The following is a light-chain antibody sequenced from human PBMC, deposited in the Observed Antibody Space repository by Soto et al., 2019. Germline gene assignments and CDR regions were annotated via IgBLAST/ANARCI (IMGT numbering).Light chain of an antibody. J-gene: IGKJ1*01. CDR1: QSVSSN. V-gene: IGKV3-15*01. CDR3: QQYNNWPPWT. CDR2: GAS. Sequence: EIVLTQSPATLSLSPRERATLPCRASQSVSSNLAWYQQKPGQAPRLLIYGASTRATGIPARFSGSGSGTEFTLTISSLQSEDFAVYYCQQYNNWPPWTFGQGTKVDI.